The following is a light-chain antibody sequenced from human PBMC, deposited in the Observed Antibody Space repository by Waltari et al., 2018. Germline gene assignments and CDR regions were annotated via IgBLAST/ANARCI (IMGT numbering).Light chain of an antibody. CDR3: SSYAGGNTLV. V-gene: IGLV2-8*01. CDR2: EVS. J-gene: IGLJ2*01. Sequence: QPALTRPPSASGSLGHSATISCTGSSSDVGRYKFVSWYQQSPGKAPKLIFYEVSKRPPGVPDRFSGSKSGNTASLTISGLQPEDEADYYCSSYAGGNTLVFGGGTRLTVL. CDR1: SSDVGRYKF.